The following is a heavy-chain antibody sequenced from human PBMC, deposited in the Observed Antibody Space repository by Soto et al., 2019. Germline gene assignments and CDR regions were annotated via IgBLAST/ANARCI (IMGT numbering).Heavy chain of an antibody. Sequence: GASVKVSCKASGYTFTNNDVSWVRQATGQGLEWMGWMNPGSGDTGYAQKFQGRVTMTRDISIAAAYMELSSLRSDDTAIYYCATMVTFGSFNWFDPWGQGTLVTVSS. V-gene: IGHV1-8*01. CDR2: MNPGSGDT. CDR3: ATMVTFGSFNWFDP. CDR1: GYTFTNND. D-gene: IGHD3-10*01. J-gene: IGHJ5*02.